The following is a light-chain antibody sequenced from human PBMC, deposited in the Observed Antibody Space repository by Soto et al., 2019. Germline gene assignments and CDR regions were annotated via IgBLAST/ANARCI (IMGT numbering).Light chain of an antibody. Sequence: QSALTQPASVSGSPEQSITISCTGTSNDVGRYNLVSWYQHHPGKAPTVMIYEATKRPSGVSNRFSGSKSGNTASLTISGLQTEDEADYYCCTYAGSGTVVFGGGTKLTVL. J-gene: IGLJ3*02. CDR2: EAT. CDR1: SNDVGRYNL. V-gene: IGLV2-23*01. CDR3: CTYAGSGTVV.